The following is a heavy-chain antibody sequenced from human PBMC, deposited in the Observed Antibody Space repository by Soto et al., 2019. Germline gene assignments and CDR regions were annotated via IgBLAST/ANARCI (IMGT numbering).Heavy chain of an antibody. D-gene: IGHD1-1*01. CDR2: IIPIFGTA. CDR1: GGTFSSYA. J-gene: IGHJ6*02. CDR3: ARGVRVHPQGHYYYYGMDV. Sequence: ASVKVSCKASGGTFSSYAISWVRQAPGQGLEWMGGIIPIFGTANYAQKFQGRVTITADESTSTAYMEPSSLRSEDTAVYYCARGVRVHPQGHYYYYGMDVWGQGTTVTVSS. V-gene: IGHV1-69*13.